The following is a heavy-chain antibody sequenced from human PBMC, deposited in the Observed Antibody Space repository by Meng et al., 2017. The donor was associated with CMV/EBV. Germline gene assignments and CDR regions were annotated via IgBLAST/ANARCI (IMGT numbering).Heavy chain of an antibody. CDR2: IWYDGSNK. D-gene: IGHD5-24*01. Sequence: ASGFTFSSYGIHGFRQAPGKGLEWVAVIWYDGSNKYYADSVKGRFTISRDNSKNTLYLQMNSLRAEDTAVYYCAKDLHGYNSYFDYWGQGTLVTVSS. CDR3: AKDLHGYNSYFDY. CDR1: GFTFSSYG. J-gene: IGHJ4*02. V-gene: IGHV3-33*06.